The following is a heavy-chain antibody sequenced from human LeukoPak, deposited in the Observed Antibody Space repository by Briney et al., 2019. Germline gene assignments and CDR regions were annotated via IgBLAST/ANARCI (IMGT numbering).Heavy chain of an antibody. Sequence: QPGGSLRLSCAASGFTFSSYAMSWVRQAPGKGLEWVSGISGSGGSTYFADSVKGRFTISRDNSKSTLYLQMNSLRAEDAAVYYCAKPDSGRRGYWVLGTLVTVSS. CDR3: AKPDSGRRGY. J-gene: IGHJ4*02. CDR1: GFTFSSYA. D-gene: IGHD1-26*01. CDR2: ISGSGGST. V-gene: IGHV3-23*01.